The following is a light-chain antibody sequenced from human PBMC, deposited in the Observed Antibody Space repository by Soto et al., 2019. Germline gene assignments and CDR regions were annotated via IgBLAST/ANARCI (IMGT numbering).Light chain of an antibody. Sequence: QSVLTQPPSASGTPGQRVTISCSGSSSKIGSNYVYWYQQPPGTAPKLLIYRNNQRPSGVPDRFSGSKSGTSASLAIIGLRSEDEADYYCAAWDDSLSGPVFGTGTKVTVL. V-gene: IGLV1-47*01. CDR2: RNN. CDR1: SSKIGSNY. J-gene: IGLJ1*01. CDR3: AAWDDSLSGPV.